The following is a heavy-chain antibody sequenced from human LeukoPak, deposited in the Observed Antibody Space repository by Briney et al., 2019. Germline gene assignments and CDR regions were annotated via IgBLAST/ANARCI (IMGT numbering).Heavy chain of an antibody. CDR1: GYTFTSYD. D-gene: IGHD6-19*01. J-gene: IGHJ6*02. CDR3: ARVWIAVAGTDYYYGMDV. CDR2: MNPNSGNT. Sequence: ASVKVSCKASGYTFTSYDINWVRQATGQGLEWMGWMNPNSGNTGYAQKFQGRVTMTRTTSISTAYMELSSLRSEDTAVYYCARVWIAVAGTDYYYGMDVWGQGTTVTVSS. V-gene: IGHV1-8*01.